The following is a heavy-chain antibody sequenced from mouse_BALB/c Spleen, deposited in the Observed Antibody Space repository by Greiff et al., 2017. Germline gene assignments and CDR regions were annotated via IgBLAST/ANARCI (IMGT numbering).Heavy chain of an antibody. CDR2: IWGGGST. CDR3: ARRGDWDENYAMDY. D-gene: IGHD4-1*01. CDR1: GFSLSRYS. V-gene: IGHV2-6-4*01. Sequence: VKLVESGPGLVAPSQSLSITCTVSGFSLSRYSVHWVRQPPGKGLEWLGMIWGGGSTDYNSALKSRLSISKDNSKSQVFLKMNSLQTDDTAMYYCARRGDWDENYAMDYWGQGTSVTVSS. J-gene: IGHJ4*01.